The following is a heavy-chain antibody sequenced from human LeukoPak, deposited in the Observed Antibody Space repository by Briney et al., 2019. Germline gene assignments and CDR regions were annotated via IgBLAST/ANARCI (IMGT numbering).Heavy chain of an antibody. CDR2: FDPEDGET. D-gene: IGHD3-16*02. CDR1: GYTLTELS. Sequence: ASVKVSCKVSGYTLTELSMHWVRQAPGKGLEWMGGFDPEDGETIYAQKSQGRVTMTEDTSTDTAYMELSSLRSEDTAVYYCATAPRLGDYVWGSYRYTEPPDYWGQGTLVTVSS. CDR3: ATAPRLGDYVWGSYRYTEPPDY. J-gene: IGHJ4*02. V-gene: IGHV1-24*01.